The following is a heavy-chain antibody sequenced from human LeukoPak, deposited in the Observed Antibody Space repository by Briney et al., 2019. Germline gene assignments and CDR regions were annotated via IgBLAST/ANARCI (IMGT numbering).Heavy chain of an antibody. CDR1: GGTFSSYA. J-gene: IGHJ4*02. CDR2: IIPIFGTA. Sequence: ASVKVSCKASGGTFSSYAISWVRQAPGQGLEWMGGIIPIFGTANYAQKFQGRVTITADDSTSTAYMELSSLRSEDTAVYYCARMGGGIVVVPAAILFDYWGQGTLVTVSS. V-gene: IGHV1-69*01. D-gene: IGHD2-2*02. CDR3: ARMGGGIVVVPAAILFDY.